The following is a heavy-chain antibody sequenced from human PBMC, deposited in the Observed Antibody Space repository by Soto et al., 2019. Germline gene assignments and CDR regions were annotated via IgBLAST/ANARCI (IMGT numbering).Heavy chain of an antibody. CDR2: ISWNSGSI. D-gene: IGHD1-1*01. CDR3: AKSATGTTGFDY. V-gene: IGHV3-9*01. CDR1: GFTFDDYA. Sequence: EVQLVESGGGLVQPGRSLRLSCAASGFTFDDYAMHWVRQAPGKGLEWVSGISWNSGSIGYADSVKGRFTISRDNAKNSLYLQMNSLRAEYTALYYCAKSATGTTGFDYWGQGTLVTVSS. J-gene: IGHJ4*02.